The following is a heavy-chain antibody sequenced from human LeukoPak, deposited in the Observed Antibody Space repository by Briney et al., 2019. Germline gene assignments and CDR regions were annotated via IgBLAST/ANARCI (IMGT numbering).Heavy chain of an antibody. CDR2: ISYDGSNK. CDR3: ARDTHYDILTGPFDY. J-gene: IGHJ4*02. CDR1: GFTFSSYA. D-gene: IGHD3-9*01. Sequence: TGRSLRLSCAASGFTFSSYAMHRVRQAPGKGQEWVAVISYDGSNKYYADSVKGRFTISRDNSKNTLYLQMNSLRAEDTAVYYCARDTHYDILTGPFDYWGQGTLVTVSS. V-gene: IGHV3-30*04.